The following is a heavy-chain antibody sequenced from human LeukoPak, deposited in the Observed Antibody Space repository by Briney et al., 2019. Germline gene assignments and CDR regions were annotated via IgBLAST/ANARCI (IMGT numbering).Heavy chain of an antibody. CDR2: MSNSGENT. D-gene: IGHD3-22*01. CDR3: ARETEYYYDSSGYYYYFDY. J-gene: IGHJ4*02. CDR1: GFTFSSYS. Sequence: GGSLRLSCAASGFTFSSYSMQWVRQTPGKGLEWVGIMSNSGENTFYGEAVKGRFTISRDNSQNTLYLQMNSLRAEDTAVYYCARETEYYYDSSGYYYYFDYWGQGTLVTVSS. V-gene: IGHV3-33*05.